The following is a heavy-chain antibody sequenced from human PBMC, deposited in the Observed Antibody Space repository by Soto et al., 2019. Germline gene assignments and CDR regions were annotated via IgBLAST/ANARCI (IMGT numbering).Heavy chain of an antibody. V-gene: IGHV3-7*03. CDR1: GFTFSNIW. Sequence: GGSLRLSCAASGFTFSNIWMTWVRQFSGKGLEWVASIKPDGSETHYVDSAKGRFTISRDNAKNSLYLQMNSLTAGDTATYYCATDLNWDSTWGPGTLVTVSS. CDR2: IKPDGSET. CDR3: ATDLNWDST. D-gene: IGHD1-7*01. J-gene: IGHJ4*02.